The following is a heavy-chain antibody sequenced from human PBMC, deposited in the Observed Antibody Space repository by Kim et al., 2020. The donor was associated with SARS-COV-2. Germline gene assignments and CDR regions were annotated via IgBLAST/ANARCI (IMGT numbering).Heavy chain of an antibody. CDR3: ATDPAITMVWGHFDY. Sequence: ASVKVSCKVSGYTLTELSMHWVRQAPGKGLEWMGGFDPEDGETNYAQKFQGRVTMTEDTSTDTAYMELSSLRSEDTAVYYCATDPAITMVWGHFDYWGQGTLVTVSS. V-gene: IGHV1-24*01. J-gene: IGHJ4*02. D-gene: IGHD3-10*01. CDR1: GYTLTELS. CDR2: FDPEDGET.